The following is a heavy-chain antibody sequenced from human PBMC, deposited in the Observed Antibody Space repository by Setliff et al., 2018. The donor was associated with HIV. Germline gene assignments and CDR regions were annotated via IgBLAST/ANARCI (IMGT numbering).Heavy chain of an antibody. CDR2: INPNTDDT. CDR1: GYTFTGYF. D-gene: IGHD5-18*01. V-gene: IGHV1-2*06. J-gene: IGHJ4*02. CDR3: ARLRYTTMGGLDY. Sequence: ASVKVSCKASGYTFTGYFVHWVRQAPRQGLEWMGRINPNTDDTKYAEKFQGRVTMTRETSISTAYMELSRLRSDDTAVYYCARLRYTTMGGLDYWGQGSLVTVSS.